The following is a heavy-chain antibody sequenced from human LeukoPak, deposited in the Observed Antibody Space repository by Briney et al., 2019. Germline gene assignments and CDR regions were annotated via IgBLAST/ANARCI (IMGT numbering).Heavy chain of an antibody. V-gene: IGHV3-23*01. CDR3: ARVLSGRGSLYDYYYYMDV. CDR1: GFTFSSYA. D-gene: IGHD3-10*01. Sequence: GGSLRLSCAASGFTFSSYAMSWVRQAPGKGLEWVSAISGSGGSTYYADSVKGRFTISRDNSKNTLYLQMNSLRAEDTAVYYCARVLSGRGSLYDYYYYMDVWGKGTTVTISS. CDR2: ISGSGGST. J-gene: IGHJ6*03.